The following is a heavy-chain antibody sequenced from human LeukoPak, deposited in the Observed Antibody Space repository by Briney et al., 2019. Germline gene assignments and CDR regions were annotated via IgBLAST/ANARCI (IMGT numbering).Heavy chain of an antibody. CDR3: ARARVVRYFDL. J-gene: IGHJ2*01. CDR2: INHSGNT. CDR1: GGSFSDYY. Sequence: SETLSLTCAVYGGSFSDYYWSWLRQPPGKGLEWIGEINHSGNTNYNPSLKSRVTISVDTSKNQFSLKLSSVTAADTAVYYCARARVVRYFDLWGRGTLVTVSS. V-gene: IGHV4-34*01. D-gene: IGHD6-6*01.